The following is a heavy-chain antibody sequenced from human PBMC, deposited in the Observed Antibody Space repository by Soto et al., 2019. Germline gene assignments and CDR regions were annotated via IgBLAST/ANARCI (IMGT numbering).Heavy chain of an antibody. J-gene: IGHJ4*02. V-gene: IGHV3-48*01. CDR1: GFSISDCS. D-gene: IGHD3-10*01. CDR3: ASVLGSRRSGSYPSY. Sequence: PGGSLRLSCAASGFSISDCSMNWVRRAPGKGLEWISYISTNNDAIYYADSVKGRFTISRDNAKNSLYLQMNSLRAEDTALYYCASVLGSRRSGSYPSYWGQGTLVPVSS. CDR2: ISTNNDAI.